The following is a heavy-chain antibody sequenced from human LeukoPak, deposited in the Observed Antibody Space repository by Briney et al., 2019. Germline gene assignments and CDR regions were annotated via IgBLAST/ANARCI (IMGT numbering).Heavy chain of an antibody. CDR2: FSAYNGYT. V-gene: IGHV1-18*01. Sequence: ASVEPSCKASGHTFTSYGIRRVRRAPGHGLEWRGWFSAYNGYTNYAHKLQGRVTITTDTSSSKAYMELRSMRSDDTAVYYCARFIIVVVPAAIPADYYYYGMYVWGQGNTVTVSS. D-gene: IGHD2-2*01. J-gene: IGHJ6*02. CDR3: ARFIIVVVPAAIPADYYYYGMYV. CDR1: GHTFTSYG.